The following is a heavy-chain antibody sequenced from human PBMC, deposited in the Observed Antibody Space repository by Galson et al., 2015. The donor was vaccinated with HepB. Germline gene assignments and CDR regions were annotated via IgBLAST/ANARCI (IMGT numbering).Heavy chain of an antibody. CDR3: ARDSRDSLPWYFDI. V-gene: IGHV4-4*07. D-gene: IGHD3-16*02. CDR1: GASIRDYY. Sequence: SETLSLTCTVSGASIRDYYWSWIRQPAGKGLEWIGRVYTRGNTNSNPSLKSRVTMSVDTSKNQFSLKLTSVTAADTAVYYCARDSRDSLPWYFDIWGRGTLVTVSS. CDR2: VYTRGNT. J-gene: IGHJ2*01.